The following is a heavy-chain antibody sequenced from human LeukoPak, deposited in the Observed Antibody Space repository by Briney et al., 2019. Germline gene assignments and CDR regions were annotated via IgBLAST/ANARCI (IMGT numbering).Heavy chain of an antibody. CDR1: GYTFTTYY. CDR2: INPSVGST. V-gene: IGHV1-46*01. CDR3: ARDLRYSSSWPPGLGY. Sequence: ASVKVSCKASGYTFTTYYMNWVRQAPGQGFEWMGIINPSVGSTSYAQKFQGRVTMTRDTSTSTVYMELSSLRSEDTTVYYCARDLRYSSSWPPGLGYWGQGTLVTVSS. J-gene: IGHJ4*02. D-gene: IGHD6-13*01.